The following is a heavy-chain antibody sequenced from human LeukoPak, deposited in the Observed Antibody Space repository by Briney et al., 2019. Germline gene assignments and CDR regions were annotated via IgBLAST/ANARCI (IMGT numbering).Heavy chain of an antibody. CDR3: AKTRSWLNELDY. D-gene: IGHD6-13*01. Sequence: GGSLRLSCAASGFTFSSYAMSWVRRAPGKGLEWVSAIGGSGGSTYYADSVKGRFTISRDNSKNTLYLQMNSLRAEDTAVYYCAKTRSWLNELDYWGQGTLVTVSS. CDR1: GFTFSSYA. CDR2: IGGSGGST. J-gene: IGHJ4*02. V-gene: IGHV3-23*01.